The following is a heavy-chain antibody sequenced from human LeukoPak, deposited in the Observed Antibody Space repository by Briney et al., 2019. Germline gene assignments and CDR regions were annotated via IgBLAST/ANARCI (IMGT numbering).Heavy chain of an antibody. D-gene: IGHD3-10*01. Sequence: SETLSLTCTVSGGSISSYYWSWIRQPPGKGLEWIGYIYYSGSTNYNPSLKSRVTISVDTSKNQFSLKLSSVTAADTAVYYCARDFSDGSGSLDYWGQGTLVTVSS. V-gene: IGHV4-59*01. CDR2: IYYSGST. J-gene: IGHJ4*02. CDR3: ARDFSDGSGSLDY. CDR1: GGSISSYY.